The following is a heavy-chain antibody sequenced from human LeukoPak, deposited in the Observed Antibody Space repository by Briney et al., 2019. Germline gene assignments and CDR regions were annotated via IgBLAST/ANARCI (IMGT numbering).Heavy chain of an antibody. D-gene: IGHD3-22*01. J-gene: IGHJ4*02. CDR3: ARIVVVTAFFDY. CDR2: INPNSGGT. Sequence: ASVKVSCKASGYTFTGYYMDWVRQAPGQGLEWMGWINPNSGGTNYAQKFQGRVTMTRDTSISTAYMELSRLRSDDTAVYYCARIVVVTAFFDYWGQGTLVTVSS. CDR1: GYTFTGYY. V-gene: IGHV1-2*02.